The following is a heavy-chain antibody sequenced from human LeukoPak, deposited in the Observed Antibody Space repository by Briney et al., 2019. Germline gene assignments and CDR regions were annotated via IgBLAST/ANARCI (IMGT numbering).Heavy chain of an antibody. Sequence: ASVKVSCKASGYTFTRYYMHWVRQAPGQGLEWMGWINPNSGGTNYAQKLQGRVTMTTDTSTSTAYMELRSLRSDDTAVYYCARDQGYRYCSSTSCSNWFDPWGQGTLVTVSA. D-gene: IGHD2-2*01. V-gene: IGHV1-2*02. CDR1: GYTFTRYY. J-gene: IGHJ5*02. CDR3: ARDQGYRYCSSTSCSNWFDP. CDR2: INPNSGGT.